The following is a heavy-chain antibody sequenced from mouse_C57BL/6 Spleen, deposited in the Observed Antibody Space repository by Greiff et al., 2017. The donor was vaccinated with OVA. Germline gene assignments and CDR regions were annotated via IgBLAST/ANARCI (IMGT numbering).Heavy chain of an antibody. J-gene: IGHJ2*01. D-gene: IGHD1-1*01. Sequence: EVQLQESGPGLVKPSQSLSLTCSVTGYSITSGYYWNWIRQFPGNKLEWMGYISYDGSNNYNPSLKNRISITRDTSKNQFFLKLNSVTTEDTATYYCALLRYYFDYWGQGTTLTVSS. CDR2: ISYDGSN. CDR1: GYSITSGYY. V-gene: IGHV3-6*01. CDR3: ALLRYYFDY.